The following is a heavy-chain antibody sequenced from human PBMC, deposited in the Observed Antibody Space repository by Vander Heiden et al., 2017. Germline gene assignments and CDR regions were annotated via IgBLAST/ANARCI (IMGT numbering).Heavy chain of an antibody. J-gene: IGHJ4*02. D-gene: IGHD4-17*01. CDR2: ISWNSGSI. CDR1: GFTFDDYA. V-gene: IGHV3-9*01. Sequence: EVQLVESGGGLVQPGRSLRLSCAASGFTFDDYAMHWVRQAPGKGLEWFSGISWNSGSIGYADSVKGRFTISRDNAKNSLYLQMNSLRAEDTALYYCAKGSTVTTPWNWCQGTLVTLSS. CDR3: AKGSTVTTPWN.